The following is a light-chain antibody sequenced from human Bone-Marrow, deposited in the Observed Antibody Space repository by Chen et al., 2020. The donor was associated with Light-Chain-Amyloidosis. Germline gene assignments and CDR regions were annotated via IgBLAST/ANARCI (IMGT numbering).Light chain of an antibody. CDR3: SSYTITNTLV. CDR2: EVT. J-gene: IGLJ1*01. CDR1: SSDVGGDNH. Sequence: QYALTQPASVSETPGQSITISSTGTSSDVGGDNHVSWYHQHPDKAPKLMIYEVTNRPSWVPDRFSGSKSDNTASLTISGLQTEDEADYFCSSYTITNTLVFGSGTRVTVL. V-gene: IGLV2-14*01.